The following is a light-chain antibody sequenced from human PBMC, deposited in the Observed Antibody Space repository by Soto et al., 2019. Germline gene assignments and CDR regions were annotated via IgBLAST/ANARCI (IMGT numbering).Light chain of an antibody. Sequence: QSVLTQSASVSGSPGQSITISCTGTSSDVGSYNCVSWYQQYPGKAPKLMIYDVSNRPSGVSYRFSGSKSGNTASLTISGLQAEDEADYYCSSYTTSSTHVVFGGGTKLTVL. CDR2: DVS. J-gene: IGLJ2*01. CDR1: SSDVGSYNC. CDR3: SSYTTSSTHVV. V-gene: IGLV2-14*01.